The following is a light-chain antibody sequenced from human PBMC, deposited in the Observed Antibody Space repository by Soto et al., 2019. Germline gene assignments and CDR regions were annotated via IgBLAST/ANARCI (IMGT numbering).Light chain of an antibody. J-gene: IGLJ3*02. CDR2: DND. Sequence: QTVVTQPPSASGAPGQWLTISCSGSTSNIGATTVNWYQHLPGTAPKLLVYDNDRRPSGVPDRFSGSKSGTSASLAISGLQSEDEADYYCVAWDDTLNGVVFGGGTKLTVL. CDR1: TSNIGATT. V-gene: IGLV1-44*01. CDR3: VAWDDTLNGVV.